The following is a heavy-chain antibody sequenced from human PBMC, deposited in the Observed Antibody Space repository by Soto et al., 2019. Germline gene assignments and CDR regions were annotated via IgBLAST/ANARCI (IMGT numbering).Heavy chain of an antibody. D-gene: IGHD4-17*01. V-gene: IGHV3-30-3*01. CDR3: ARMYGDYENFDY. CDR2: ISYDGSNK. J-gene: IGHJ4*02. Sequence: PGGSLRLSCAASGFTFSSYAMHWVRQAPGKGLEWVAVISYDGSNKYYADSVKGRFTISRDNSKNTLYLQMNSLRAEDTAVYYCARMYGDYENFDYWGQGTLVTVSS. CDR1: GFTFSSYA.